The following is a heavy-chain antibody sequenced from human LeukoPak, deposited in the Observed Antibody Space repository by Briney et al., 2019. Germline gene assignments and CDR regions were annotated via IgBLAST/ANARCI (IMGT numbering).Heavy chain of an antibody. D-gene: IGHD6-19*01. V-gene: IGHV5-51*01. J-gene: IGHJ4*02. CDR3: ARGFGSRIAVAGLHFDY. CDR1: GYSFTSYW. CDR2: IYPGDSDT. Sequence: GESLKISCKGSGYSFTSYWIGWVRQMPGKGLEWMGIIYPGDSDTRYSPSFQGQVTISADKSISTAYLQWSSLKASDTAMYYCARGFGSRIAVAGLHFDYWGQGTLVTVSS.